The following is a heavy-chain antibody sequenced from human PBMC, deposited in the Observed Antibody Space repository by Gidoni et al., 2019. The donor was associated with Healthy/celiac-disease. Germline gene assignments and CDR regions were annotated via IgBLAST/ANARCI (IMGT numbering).Heavy chain of an antibody. CDR3: ARHPHVLTARLKGYFDL. V-gene: IGHV4-39*01. CDR1: GGSISSSRYY. D-gene: IGHD3-9*01. J-gene: IGHJ2*01. Sequence: QLQLQESGPGLGKPSETLSLTCTVSGGSISSSRYYWGWTRQPPGKGLEWIGSIYYSGSTYYNPSLKSRVTISVDTSKNQFSLKLSSVTAADTAVYYCARHPHVLTARLKGYFDLWGRGTLVTVSS. CDR2: IYYSGST.